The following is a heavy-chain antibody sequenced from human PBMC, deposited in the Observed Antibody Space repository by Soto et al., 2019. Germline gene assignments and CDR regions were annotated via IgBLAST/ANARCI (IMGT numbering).Heavy chain of an antibody. CDR1: GGSISSGGYS. Sequence: QLQLQESGSGLVKPSQTLSLTCAVSGGSISSGGYSWSWIRQPPGKGLEWIGYIYHSGSTYYNPSFKSRVTISVDRSKNQSSLKLSSVTAADTAVYYCARALHGSWAYSWFDPWGQGTLVTVSS. CDR2: IYHSGST. J-gene: IGHJ5*02. D-gene: IGHD6-13*01. V-gene: IGHV4-30-2*01. CDR3: ARALHGSWAYSWFDP.